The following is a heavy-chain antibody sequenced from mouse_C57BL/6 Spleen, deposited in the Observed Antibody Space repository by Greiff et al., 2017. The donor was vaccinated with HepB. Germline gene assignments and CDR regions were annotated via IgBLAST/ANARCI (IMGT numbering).Heavy chain of an antibody. CDR1: GFTFSSYA. CDR2: ISSGGDYI. D-gene: IGHD2-1*01. J-gene: IGHJ1*03. V-gene: IGHV5-9-1*02. Sequence: EVKVVESGEGLVKPGGSLKLSCAASGFTFSSYAMSWVRQTPEKRLEWVAYISSGGDYIYYADTVKGRFTISRDNARNTLYLQMSSLKSEDTAMYYCTRGKGYYGNFDWYFDVWGTGTTVTVSS. CDR3: TRGKGYYGNFDWYFDV.